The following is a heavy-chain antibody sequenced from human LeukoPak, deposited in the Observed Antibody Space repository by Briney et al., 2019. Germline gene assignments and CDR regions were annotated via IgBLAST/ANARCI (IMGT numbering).Heavy chain of an antibody. Sequence: GGSLRLSCAASGFTFSDYYMSWIRQAPGKGLEWVSYISSSGSTIYYADSVKGRFTISRGNAKNSLYLQMNSLRAEDTAVYYCARDLGVEAVVVPAATYYYYYMDVWGKGTTVTVSS. D-gene: IGHD2-2*01. V-gene: IGHV3-11*01. CDR1: GFTFSDYY. CDR3: ARDLGVEAVVVPAATYYYYYMDV. CDR2: ISSSGSTI. J-gene: IGHJ6*03.